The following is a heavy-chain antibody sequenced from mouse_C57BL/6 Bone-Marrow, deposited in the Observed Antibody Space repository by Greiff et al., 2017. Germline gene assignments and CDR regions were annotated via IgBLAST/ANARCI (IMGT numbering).Heavy chain of an antibody. CDR3: ARGDYKCAD. J-gene: IGHJ3*01. D-gene: IGHD2-13*01. CDR2: INPNYGPT. CDR1: GYSFTDYN. Sequence: EVQLQQSGPELVKPGASVKISCKASGYSFTDYNMTWVKQSHGKSLEWIGVINPNYGPTSYNQKFKGKATLTVDQFSSTANMQLNSLTSEDSAVYYCARGDYKCADWGQGTLVTVSA. V-gene: IGHV1-39*01.